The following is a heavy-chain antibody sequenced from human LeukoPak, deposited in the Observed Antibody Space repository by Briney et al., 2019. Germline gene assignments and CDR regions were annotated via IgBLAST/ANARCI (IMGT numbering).Heavy chain of an antibody. V-gene: IGHV3-30*02. CDR3: AKDEAVAGTVDY. CDR2: IRYDGSNK. Sequence: AGGSLRPSCAASGFTFSSYGMHWVRQAPGKGLEWVAFIRYDGSNKYYADSVKGRFTISRDNSKNTLYLQMNSLRAEDTAVYYCAKDEAVAGTVDYWGQGTLVTVSS. CDR1: GFTFSSYG. D-gene: IGHD6-19*01. J-gene: IGHJ4*02.